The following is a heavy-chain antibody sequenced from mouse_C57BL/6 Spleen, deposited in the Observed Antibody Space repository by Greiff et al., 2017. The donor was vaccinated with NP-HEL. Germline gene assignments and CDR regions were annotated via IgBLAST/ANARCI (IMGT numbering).Heavy chain of an antibody. Sequence: QVQLKESGAELVRPGASVTLSCKASGYTFTDYEMHWVKQTPVHGLEWIGAIDPETGGTAYNQKFKGKAILTADKSSSTAYMELRSLTSEDSAVYYCTRRGYDGYAMDYWGQGTSVTVSS. D-gene: IGHD2-3*01. CDR1: GYTFTDYE. CDR3: TRRGYDGYAMDY. CDR2: IDPETGGT. J-gene: IGHJ4*01. V-gene: IGHV1-15*01.